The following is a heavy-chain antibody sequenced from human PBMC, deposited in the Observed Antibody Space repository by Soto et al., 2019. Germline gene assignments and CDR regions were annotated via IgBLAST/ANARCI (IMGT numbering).Heavy chain of an antibody. CDR3: AREGDFTIFGVVPYYYGMDV. D-gene: IGHD3-3*01. CDR2: IEQDGSEK. V-gene: IGHV3-7*01. J-gene: IGHJ6*02. Sequence: PGGSLRLSCAASGFPFSSSWMSWVRPAPGKGLEWGANIEQDGSEKYYVDSVKGRFTISRDNAKNSLYLQMNSLRAEDTAVYYCAREGDFTIFGVVPYYYGMDVWGQGTTVTVSS. CDR1: GFPFSSSW.